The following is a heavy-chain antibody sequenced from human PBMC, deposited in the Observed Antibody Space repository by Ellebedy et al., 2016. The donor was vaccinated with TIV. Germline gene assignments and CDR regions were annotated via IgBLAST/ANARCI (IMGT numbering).Heavy chain of an antibody. CDR3: ARRGVGATYFDS. CDR1: GGSISSSSYY. J-gene: IGHJ4*02. V-gene: IGHV4-39*01. D-gene: IGHD1-26*01. Sequence: MPSETLSLTCTVSGGSISSSSYYWGWIRQSPGKGPEWIGRMYYSGTTLYNPSLKSRVTISVDTSKNQFSLKLTSVTAADTTMYYCARRGVGATYFDSWGQGTLVTVSS. CDR2: MYYSGTT.